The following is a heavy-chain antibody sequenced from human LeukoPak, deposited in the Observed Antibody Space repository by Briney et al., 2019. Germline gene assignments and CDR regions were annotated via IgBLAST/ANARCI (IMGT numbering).Heavy chain of an antibody. V-gene: IGHV3-48*01. Sequence: GGSLRLSCAASGFTFSSFSMSWVRQSPGKGLEWVSYITLSSSVIYYADSVRGRFTISRDNAKNSLYLQMNSLRAEDTAVYYCARGLQPDYWGQGTLVTISS. CDR2: ITLSSSVI. J-gene: IGHJ4*02. CDR3: ARGLQPDY. CDR1: GFTFSSFS. D-gene: IGHD2-15*01.